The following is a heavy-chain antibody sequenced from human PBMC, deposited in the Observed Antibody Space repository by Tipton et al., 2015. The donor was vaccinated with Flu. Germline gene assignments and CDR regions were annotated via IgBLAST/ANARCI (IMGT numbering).Heavy chain of an antibody. CDR2: VSGGGGTR. V-gene: IGHV3-23*01. D-gene: IGHD4-17*01. CDR3: AKHFAPNTVATAHYLHS. CDR1: GFTFSRYA. Sequence: SLRLSCAASGFTFSRYAMSWVRQAPGKGLEWVSGVSGGGGTRYLADSVKGRFTISRDNIKNTLYLQMNSLRADDTAVYYCAKHFAPNTVATAHYLHSWGQGTLVTVSS. J-gene: IGHJ4*02.